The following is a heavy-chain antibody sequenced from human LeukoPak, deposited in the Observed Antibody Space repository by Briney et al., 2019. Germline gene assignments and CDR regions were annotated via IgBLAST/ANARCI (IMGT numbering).Heavy chain of an antibody. Sequence: PGGSLRLSCAASGFTFSDYYMSWIRQAPGKGLEWVSYISGGSSYTNYADSVKGRFTVSRDNAKNSLYLQMNSLRAEDTAVYYCARTGQDSSSWSHFEYWGQGTLVTVSS. CDR1: GFTFSDYY. CDR2: ISGGSSYT. D-gene: IGHD6-13*01. V-gene: IGHV3-11*06. CDR3: ARTGQDSSSWSHFEY. J-gene: IGHJ4*02.